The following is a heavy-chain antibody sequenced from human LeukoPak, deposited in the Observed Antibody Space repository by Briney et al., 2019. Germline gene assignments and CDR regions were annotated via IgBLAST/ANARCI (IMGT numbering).Heavy chain of an antibody. V-gene: IGHV3-21*04. CDR3: AKDTGSPADAITMEDNAFDI. D-gene: IGHD3-3*01. CDR2: ISSSSSYI. Sequence: GGSLRLSCAASGFTFSNYSMNRVRQAPGKGLEWVSCISSSSSYIYYADSVKGRFTISRDNAKNSLYLQMESLRAEDTAVYYCAKDTGSPADAITMEDNAFDIWGQGTMVTVSS. CDR1: GFTFSNYS. J-gene: IGHJ3*02.